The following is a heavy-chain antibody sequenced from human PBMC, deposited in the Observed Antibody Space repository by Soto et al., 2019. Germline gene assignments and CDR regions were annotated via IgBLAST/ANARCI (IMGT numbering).Heavy chain of an antibody. CDR1: GGSISSYY. CDR2: IYTSGST. Sequence: SETLSLTCTVSGGSISSYYWSWIRQPAGKGLEWIGRIYTSGSTNYNPSLKSRVTMSVDTSKNQFSLKLSSVTAADTAVYYCARDSLYCGGDCHDYWGQGTLVTASS. CDR3: ARDSLYCGGDCHDY. D-gene: IGHD2-21*02. J-gene: IGHJ4*02. V-gene: IGHV4-4*07.